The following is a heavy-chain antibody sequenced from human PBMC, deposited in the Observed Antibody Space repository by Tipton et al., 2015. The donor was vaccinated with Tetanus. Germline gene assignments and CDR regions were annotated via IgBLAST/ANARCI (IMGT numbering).Heavy chain of an antibody. J-gene: IGHJ4*02. CDR1: GFSFSSYA. CDR2: IDTTPGKE. V-gene: IGHV3-21*05. CDR3: ASGSALGY. D-gene: IGHD6-25*01. Sequence: SLRLSCAASGFSFSSYAMTWVRQAPGRGLEWVAHIDTTPGKEHYADSLKGRFTISRDNAKNSLYLQMNGLRAEDTAVYYCASGSALGYWGQGTLVTVSS.